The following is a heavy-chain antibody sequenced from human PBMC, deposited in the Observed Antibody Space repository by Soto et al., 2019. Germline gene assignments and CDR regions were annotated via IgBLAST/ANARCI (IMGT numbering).Heavy chain of an antibody. CDR2: IYYRGSP. CDR1: GGSIRSGDYY. D-gene: IGHD5-12*01. Sequence: QVQLQESGPGLVKPSQTLSLTCTVSGGSIRSGDYYWSWIRQPPGKGLEWIGYIYYRGSPYYNPSLKSRVTISADTSKTHFPLKRSSVSAADPAVYYCARSEAGGIIVAWFDPWGQGTMVTVSS. CDR3: ARSEAGGIIVAWFDP. V-gene: IGHV4-30-4*01. J-gene: IGHJ5*02.